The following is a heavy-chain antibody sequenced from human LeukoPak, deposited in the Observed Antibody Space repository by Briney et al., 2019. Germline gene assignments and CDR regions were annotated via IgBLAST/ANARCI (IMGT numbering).Heavy chain of an antibody. CDR2: IYPDDSET. D-gene: IGHD3-22*01. CDR1: GYRFTTDY. Sequence: GESLKISCKASGYRFTTDYIGWVRQMPGKGLEWMGIIYPDDSETNYSPSFQGHISMSVDKSITTAYLQWSSLKASDTAIYYCARQAYGSHFDAFDIWGQGTMVTVSS. J-gene: IGHJ3*02. V-gene: IGHV5-51*01. CDR3: ARQAYGSHFDAFDI.